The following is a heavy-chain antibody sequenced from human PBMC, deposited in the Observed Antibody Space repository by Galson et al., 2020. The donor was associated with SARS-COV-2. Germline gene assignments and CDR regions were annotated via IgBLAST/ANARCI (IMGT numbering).Heavy chain of an antibody. CDR2: IYYSGST. V-gene: IGHV4-59*01. Sequence: PGKGLEWIGFIYYSGSTNYNPSLKSRVTISTDTSKSQFSLRLSSVTAADTAVYYCAGSSGSLGGVDVWGQGTTVTVSS. D-gene: IGHD3-22*01. J-gene: IGHJ6*02. CDR3: AGSSGSLGGVDV.